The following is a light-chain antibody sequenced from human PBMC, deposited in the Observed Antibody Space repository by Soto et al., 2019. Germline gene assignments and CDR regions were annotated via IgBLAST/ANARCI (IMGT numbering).Light chain of an antibody. CDR2: GAS. J-gene: IGKJ1*01. Sequence: ENVLTQSTGTLSLSPGERATLSCRASQTVTSSHLSWYQQKPGQAPRLLIYGASNRATGIPDRFDGSGSGTGFTLTISRLEPEDFAVYYCHQYGSSPWTFGQGTKVEIK. CDR1: QTVTSSH. CDR3: HQYGSSPWT. V-gene: IGKV3-20*01.